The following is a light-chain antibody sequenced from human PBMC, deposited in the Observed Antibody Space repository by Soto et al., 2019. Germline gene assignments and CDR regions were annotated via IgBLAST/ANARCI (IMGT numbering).Light chain of an antibody. CDR1: QSVGSS. CDR3: QQRSNWPT. J-gene: IGKJ5*01. V-gene: IGKV3-11*01. CDR2: DAF. Sequence: EIVLTQSPATLSLSPGERATLSCRASQSVGSSLAWYQQRPGQAPRLLIYDAFIRATGIPARFSGSGSGTDFTLTISSLGPEDFAVYYCQQRSNWPTFGQGTRLEIK.